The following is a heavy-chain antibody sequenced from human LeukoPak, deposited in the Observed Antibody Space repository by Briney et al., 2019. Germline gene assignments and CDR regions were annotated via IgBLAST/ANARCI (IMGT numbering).Heavy chain of an antibody. J-gene: IGHJ4*02. V-gene: IGHV3-7*01. CDR2: INQDGSAK. D-gene: IGHD3-3*01. CDR3: ARELSWSGRDY. Sequence: GGSLRLSCVASGFTFSGSWMSWVRQAPGKGLEWVANINQDGSAKNYLDSVKGRFTISIDRGKNSLYLQMNSLRDEDTAVYYCARELSWSGRDYWGQGTLVTVSS. CDR1: GFTFSGSW.